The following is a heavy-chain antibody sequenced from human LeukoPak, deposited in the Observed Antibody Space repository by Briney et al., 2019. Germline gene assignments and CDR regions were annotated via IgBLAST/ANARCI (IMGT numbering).Heavy chain of an antibody. CDR2: ISGSGGST. CDR3: VQDLWYGEYEY. D-gene: IGHD3-10*01. V-gene: IGHV3-23*01. Sequence: PGGSLRLSCAASGFTFSSYGMSWVRQAPGKGLEWVSAISGSGGSTYYADSVKGRFTISRDNSKNTLYLQMNSVRGEDTATYYCVQDLWYGEYEYWGQGTLVTVSS. CDR1: GFTFSSYG. J-gene: IGHJ4*02.